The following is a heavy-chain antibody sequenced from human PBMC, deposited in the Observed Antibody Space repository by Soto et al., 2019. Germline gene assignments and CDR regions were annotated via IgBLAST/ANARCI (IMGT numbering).Heavy chain of an antibody. CDR2: IWYDGSNK. CDR1: GITFSNYG. V-gene: IGHV3-33*01. J-gene: IGHJ5*02. Sequence: QVQLVESGGGVVQPGTSLRLSCAASGITFSNYGMHWVRQAPGKGLEWVAVIWYDGSNKYYADSVKGRFTISRDNSKNTLYLQMNSLRAEDTAVYYCARHYSSGYYEFDPWGQGTLVTVSS. D-gene: IGHD3-22*01. CDR3: ARHYSSGYYEFDP.